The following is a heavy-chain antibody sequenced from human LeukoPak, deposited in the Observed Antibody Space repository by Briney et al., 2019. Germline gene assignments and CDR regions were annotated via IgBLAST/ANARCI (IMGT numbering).Heavy chain of an antibody. CDR2: ISWNSGST. D-gene: IGHD5-18*01. CDR1: GFTFYDYA. V-gene: IGHV3-9*01. CDR3: AKGDSYGPLGYFDY. J-gene: IGHJ4*02. Sequence: GGSLRLSCAASGFTFYDYAMHWVRQAPGKGLEWVSGISWNSGSTGYADSVKGRFTISRDNAKNSLYLQMNSLRAEDTALYYCAKGDSYGPLGYFDYWGQGTLVTVSS.